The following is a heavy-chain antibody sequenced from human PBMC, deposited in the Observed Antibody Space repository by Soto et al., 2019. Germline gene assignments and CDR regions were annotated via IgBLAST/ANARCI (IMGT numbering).Heavy chain of an antibody. CDR1: GASIINYY. Sequence: PSETLSLTCTVSGASIINYYWAWIRQSPGGGLGSIGYVSNTATTTYNPSLKNRVTISVDASKSQFYLKLRSVTAADTAVYYCASTYYNLNSGPLDYWGRGTLVTVSS. J-gene: IGHJ4*02. CDR3: ASTYYNLNSGPLDY. D-gene: IGHD3-10*01. V-gene: IGHV4-59*01. CDR2: VSNTATT.